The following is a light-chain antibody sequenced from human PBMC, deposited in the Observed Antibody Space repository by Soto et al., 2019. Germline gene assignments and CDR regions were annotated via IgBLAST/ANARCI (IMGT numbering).Light chain of an antibody. CDR3: QQYGSPPLT. Sequence: EIVLTQSPGTLSLSPGEIATISCRASQSVGNNYLAWYQQKPGQAPRFLIYDASSRATGIPDRFSGSGSGTDFTLTISRLEPEDFAVYYCQQYGSPPLTFGGGTTVEIK. V-gene: IGKV3-20*01. CDR1: QSVGNNY. J-gene: IGKJ4*01. CDR2: DAS.